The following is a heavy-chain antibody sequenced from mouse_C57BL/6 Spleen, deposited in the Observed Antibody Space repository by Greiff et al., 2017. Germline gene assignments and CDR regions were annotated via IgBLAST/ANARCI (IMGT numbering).Heavy chain of an antibody. D-gene: IGHD2-10*02. V-gene: IGHV6-3*01. CDR2: IRLKSDNYAT. CDR3: TGGYGNTFAY. CDR1: GFTFSNYW. J-gene: IGHJ3*01. Sequence: EVKLVESGGGLVQPGGSMKLSCVASGFTFSNYWMNWVRQSPEKGLEWVAQIRLKSDNYATHYAESVKGRFTISRDDSKSSVYLQMNNLRAEDTGIYYCTGGYGNTFAYWGQGTLVTVSA.